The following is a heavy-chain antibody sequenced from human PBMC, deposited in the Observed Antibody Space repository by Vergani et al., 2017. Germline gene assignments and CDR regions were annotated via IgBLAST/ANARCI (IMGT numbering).Heavy chain of an antibody. Sequence: EVQLVESGGGLVQPGGSRRLSCAGAGFTFDTYTMAYACQAPGKGLEWVATISSGGGDIFYADSVKGRFTISRDNSKNTLFLQMNSLKDEDTAVYYCTTAWGLYYLHGEYFQYWGRGTLVSVSS. CDR2: ISSGGGDI. CDR3: TTAWGLYYLHGEYFQY. CDR1: GFTFDTYT. J-gene: IGHJ1*01. V-gene: IGHV3-23*04. D-gene: IGHD3-10*01.